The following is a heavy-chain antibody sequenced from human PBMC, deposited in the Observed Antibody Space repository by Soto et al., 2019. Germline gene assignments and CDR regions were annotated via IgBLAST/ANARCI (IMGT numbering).Heavy chain of an antibody. D-gene: IGHD5-18*01. CDR1: GDSVSSNSAA. Sequence: SQTISLTCAISGDSVSSNSAAWNWVRQSPSRGLEWLGRTYYRSKWDVNYAVSLKSRLSINPDTSKNQFSLQLKSVTPEDTAVYFCARFLTDIYGYGDLFYPWGQGIQVTVSS. J-gene: IGHJ5*02. CDR2: TYYRSKWDV. V-gene: IGHV6-1*01. CDR3: ARFLTDIYGYGDLFYP.